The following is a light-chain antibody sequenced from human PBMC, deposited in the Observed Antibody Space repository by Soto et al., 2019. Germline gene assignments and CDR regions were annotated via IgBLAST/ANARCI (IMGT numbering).Light chain of an antibody. CDR1: ASNLGGNP. CDR3: ASWDDSLNAVV. Sequence: QSVLTQPPSVSGTPGQKVSISCSGSASNLGGNPVNWYQHLPGAAPKLLFYTNHQRPSGVPDRFSGSKSGTSASLAISGLRSDDEADFYCASWDDSLNAVVFGRGTKITVL. J-gene: IGLJ2*01. V-gene: IGLV1-44*01. CDR2: TNH.